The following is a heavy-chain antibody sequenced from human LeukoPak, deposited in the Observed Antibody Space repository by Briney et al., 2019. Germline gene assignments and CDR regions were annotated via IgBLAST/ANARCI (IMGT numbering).Heavy chain of an antibody. CDR2: VDPEAGET. D-gene: IGHD2-21*01. J-gene: IGHJ4*02. CDR1: GYSFTDYY. Sequence: GASVTVSCKSSGYSFTDYYMHWVQQAPGKGLEWMGRVDPEAGETRDTEKFQARGTITADTSTDTAYMEPSGQRSEDTAVYDCATDPYSYWGQGTLVTVSS. V-gene: IGHV1-69-2*01. CDR3: ATDPYSY.